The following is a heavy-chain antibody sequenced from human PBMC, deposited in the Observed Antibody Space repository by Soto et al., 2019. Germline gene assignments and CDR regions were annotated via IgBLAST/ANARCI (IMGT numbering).Heavy chain of an antibody. CDR3: ARDPTNRPDCSSTSCYDLVY. V-gene: IGHV3-33*01. Sequence: PGGSLRLSCAASGFTSSSYGMHWVRQAPGKGLEWVAVIWYDGSNKYYADSVKGRFTISRDNSKNTLYLQMNSLRAEDTAVYYCARDPTNRPDCSSTSCYDLVYWGQGTLVTVSS. J-gene: IGHJ4*02. CDR1: GFTSSSYG. CDR2: IWYDGSNK. D-gene: IGHD2-2*01.